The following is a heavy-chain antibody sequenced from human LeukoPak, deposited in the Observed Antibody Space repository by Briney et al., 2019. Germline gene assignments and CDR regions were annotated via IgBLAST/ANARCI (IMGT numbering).Heavy chain of an antibody. CDR2: ISAYNGNT. V-gene: IGHV1-18*01. CDR1: GYTFTSYG. J-gene: IGHJ4*02. D-gene: IGHD6-13*01. CDR3: ARGGVVVPAEAGYSSSWYISPFDY. Sequence: ASVKVSCKASGYTFTSYGISWVRQAPGQGLEWMGWISAYNGNTNYAQKLQGRVTMTTDTSTSTAYMELRSLRSDDTAVYYCARGGVVVPAEAGYSSSWYISPFDYWGQGTLVTVSS.